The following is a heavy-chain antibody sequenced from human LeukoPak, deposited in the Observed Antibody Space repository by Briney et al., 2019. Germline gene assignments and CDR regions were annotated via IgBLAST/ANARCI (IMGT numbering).Heavy chain of an antibody. J-gene: IGHJ4*02. CDR1: GGSFSGYY. Sequence: PSETLSLTCAVYGGSFSGYYWSWIRQPPGKGLEWIGEINHSGSTNYNPSLKSRVTISVDTSKNQFSLKLSSVTAADTAVYYCARGKGGYNDYWGQGTLVTVSS. D-gene: IGHD3-10*01. CDR3: ARGKGGYNDY. CDR2: INHSGST. V-gene: IGHV4-34*01.